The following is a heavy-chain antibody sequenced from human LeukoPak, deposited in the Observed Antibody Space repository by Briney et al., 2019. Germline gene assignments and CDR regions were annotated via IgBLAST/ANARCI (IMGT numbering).Heavy chain of an antibody. Sequence: GGSLRLSCAASGFTFSSYSMNWVRQAPGKGLEWVSSISSSSYIYYADSVKGRFTISRDNAKNSLYLQMNSLRAEDTAVYYCARDLDEDIVATIEGGYYFDYWGQGTLVTVSS. CDR1: GFTFSSYS. V-gene: IGHV3-21*01. CDR3: ARDLDEDIVATIEGGYYFDY. D-gene: IGHD5-12*01. CDR2: ISSSSYI. J-gene: IGHJ4*02.